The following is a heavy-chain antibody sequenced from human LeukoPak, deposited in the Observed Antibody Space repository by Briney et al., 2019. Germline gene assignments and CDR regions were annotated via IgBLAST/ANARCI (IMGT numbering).Heavy chain of an antibody. CDR2: ISYDGSNK. V-gene: IGHV3-30*18. CDR3: AKALLYSSGWYSGFDY. J-gene: IGHJ4*02. Sequence: PGGSLRLSCAASGFTFSNYGMHWVRQAPGKGLEWVAVISYDGSNKYYADSVKGRFTISRDNSKNTLYLKMNSLRAEDTAVYYCAKALLYSSGWYSGFDYWGRGTLVTVSS. D-gene: IGHD6-19*01. CDR1: GFTFSNYG.